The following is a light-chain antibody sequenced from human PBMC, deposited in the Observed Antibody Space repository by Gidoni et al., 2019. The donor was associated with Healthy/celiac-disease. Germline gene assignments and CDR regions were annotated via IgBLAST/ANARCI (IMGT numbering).Light chain of an antibody. V-gene: IGLV1-40*01. Sequence: QSVLTQPPSVSGAPGQRVTISCTGSRSNIGAGYDVHWYQQLPGTAPKLLIYGNSHRPSGVPDRFSGSKSGTSASLAITGLQAEDEADYYCQSYDSSLSVYVVFGGGTKLTVL. CDR3: QSYDSSLSVYVV. J-gene: IGLJ2*01. CDR1: RSNIGAGYD. CDR2: GNS.